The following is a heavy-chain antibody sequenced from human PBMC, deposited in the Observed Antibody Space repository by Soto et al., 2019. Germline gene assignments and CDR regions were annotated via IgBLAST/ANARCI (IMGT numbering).Heavy chain of an antibody. CDR3: ARGEYSGYGSWAFDI. CDR2: IWYDGSNK. Sequence: QVQLVESGGGVVQPGRSLRLSCAASGFTFSSYGMHWVRQAPGKGLEWVAVIWYDGSNKYYADSVKGRFTISRDNSKNTLYLQMNSLRAEDTAVYYCARGEYSGYGSWAFDIWGQGTMVTVSS. CDR1: GFTFSSYG. V-gene: IGHV3-33*01. J-gene: IGHJ3*02. D-gene: IGHD5-12*01.